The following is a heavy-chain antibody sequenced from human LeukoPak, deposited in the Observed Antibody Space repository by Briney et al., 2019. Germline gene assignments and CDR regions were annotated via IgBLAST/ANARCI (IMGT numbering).Heavy chain of an antibody. Sequence: GGSLRLSCAASGFTFSSYEMSWVRQAPGKGLEWVAAISGNGGRTYYRDSVKGRFTISRDNPKNTLYLLMNSLSDEDTALYYCAKEQTSSGYFDYWGQGTLVTVSS. D-gene: IGHD3-10*01. CDR1: GFTFSSYE. CDR3: AKEQTSSGYFDY. V-gene: IGHV3-23*01. J-gene: IGHJ4*02. CDR2: ISGNGGRT.